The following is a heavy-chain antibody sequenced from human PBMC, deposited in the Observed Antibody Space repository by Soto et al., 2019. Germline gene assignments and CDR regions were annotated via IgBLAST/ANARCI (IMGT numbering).Heavy chain of an antibody. D-gene: IGHD6-13*01. CDR1: GYTFTSYF. Sequence: ASVKVSCKASGYTFTSYFMNWVRQAPGQGLEWMGIINPSGGNTSYAQKFQGRVTMTRDTSTSTVYMELRSLRSEDTAVYYCARCLITPAGTHLTYGGQGTLATVPQ. V-gene: IGHV1-46*01. J-gene: IGHJ4*02. CDR2: INPSGGNT. CDR3: ARCLITPAGTHLTY.